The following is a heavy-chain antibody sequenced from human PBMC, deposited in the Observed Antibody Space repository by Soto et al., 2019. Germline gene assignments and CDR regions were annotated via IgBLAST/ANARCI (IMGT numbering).Heavy chain of an antibody. J-gene: IGHJ4*02. CDR1: GYTFTSYG. Sequence: ASVKVSCKASGYTFTSYGISWVRQAPGQGLEWMGWISAYNGNTNYAQKLQGRVTMTTDTSTSTAYMELRSLRSDDTAVYYCARDPGIGSSWTQGYWDFDYWGQGTLVTVSS. D-gene: IGHD6-13*01. CDR2: ISAYNGNT. CDR3: ARDPGIGSSWTQGYWDFDY. V-gene: IGHV1-18*01.